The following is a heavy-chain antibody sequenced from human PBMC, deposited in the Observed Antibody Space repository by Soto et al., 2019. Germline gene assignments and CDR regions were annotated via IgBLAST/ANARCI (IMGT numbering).Heavy chain of an antibody. CDR2: ISSSSSTI. V-gene: IGHV3-48*01. CDR1: GFTFSSYS. J-gene: IGHJ5*02. Sequence: GGSLRLSCAASGFTFSSYSMNWVRQAPGKGLEWVSYISSSSSTIYYADSVKGRFTISRDNAKNSLYLQMNSLRSEDTAVYYCAREIGTTSGGTLDKPLSSWFDPWGQGTLVTVSS. CDR3: AREIGTTSGGTLDKPLSSWFDP. D-gene: IGHD1-7*01.